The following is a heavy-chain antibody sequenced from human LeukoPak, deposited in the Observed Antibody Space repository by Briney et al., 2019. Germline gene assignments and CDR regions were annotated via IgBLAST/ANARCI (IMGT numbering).Heavy chain of an antibody. J-gene: IGHJ4*02. CDR2: ISGGGETT. D-gene: IGHD5-24*01. CDR3: ARDRNGYNFDC. Sequence: PGGSLRLSCAASGFTFSAYAMNWVRQAPGKGLEWVSVISGGGETTFYADSVKGRFTISRDNSKNTLYLQMNSLRVEDTAVYYCARDRNGYNFDCWGQGTLVTVSS. V-gene: IGHV3-23*01. CDR1: GFTFSAYA.